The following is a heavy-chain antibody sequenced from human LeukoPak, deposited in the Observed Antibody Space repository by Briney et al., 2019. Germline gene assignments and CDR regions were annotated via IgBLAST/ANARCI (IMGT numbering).Heavy chain of an antibody. CDR3: ARDVVEESQQ. CDR1: GGTFSSYA. CDR2: LIPIFGTA. V-gene: IGHV1-69*01. D-gene: IGHD2-21*01. J-gene: IGHJ4*02. Sequence: SVKVSCKASGGTFSSYAISWVRQAPGQGPEWMGGLIPIFGTANYAQKLQGRVTITADESTSTAYMERSSLRTEDTAVYYCARDVVEESQQWGQGTLVTVSS.